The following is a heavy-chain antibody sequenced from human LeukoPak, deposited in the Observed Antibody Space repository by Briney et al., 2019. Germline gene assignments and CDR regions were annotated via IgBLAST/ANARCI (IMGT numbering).Heavy chain of an antibody. J-gene: IGHJ4*02. Sequence: SETLSLTCNVSGDSMENHYWSWIRQPPGKGLEWIAYLFDSVNTKDNPSLQSRLTLSADTSKNQFSLRLSSVTAADTAVYYCATIKRGSIFGYFDFWGQGIKVTVSS. CDR2: LFDSVNT. CDR3: ATIKRGSIFGYFDF. D-gene: IGHD5-18*01. V-gene: IGHV4-59*11. CDR1: GDSMENHY.